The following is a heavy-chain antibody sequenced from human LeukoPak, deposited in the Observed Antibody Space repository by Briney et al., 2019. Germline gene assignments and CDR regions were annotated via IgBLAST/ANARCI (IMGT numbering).Heavy chain of an antibody. J-gene: IGHJ4*02. CDR2: IYYSGST. Sequence: SETLPLTCTVSGGSISSYYWSWIRQPPGKGLEWIGYIYYSGSTNYNPSLKSRVTISVDTSKNQFSLKLSSVTAADTAVYYCARASGITGTNFDYWGQGTLVTVSS. D-gene: IGHD1-7*01. V-gene: IGHV4-59*01. CDR1: GGSISSYY. CDR3: ARASGITGTNFDY.